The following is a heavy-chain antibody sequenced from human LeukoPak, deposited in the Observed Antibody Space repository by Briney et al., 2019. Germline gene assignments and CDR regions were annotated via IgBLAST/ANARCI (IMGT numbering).Heavy chain of an antibody. CDR2: IYTSGST. Sequence: SETLSLTCTVSGGSISSYYWSWIRQPAGKGLEWIGRIYTSGSTNYSPSLKSRVTMSVDTSKNQFSLKLSSVTAADTAVYYCARDHEGYYDSSGYSYFDYWGQGTLVTVSS. CDR1: GGSISSYY. J-gene: IGHJ4*02. V-gene: IGHV4-4*07. CDR3: ARDHEGYYDSSGYSYFDY. D-gene: IGHD3-22*01.